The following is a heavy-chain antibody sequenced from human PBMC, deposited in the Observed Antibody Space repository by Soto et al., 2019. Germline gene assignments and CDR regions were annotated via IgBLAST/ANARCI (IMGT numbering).Heavy chain of an antibody. CDR2: ISYDGSNK. J-gene: IGHJ6*02. Sequence: GGSLRLSCAASGFTLSSYGMHWVRQAPGKGLEWVAVISYDGSNKYYADSVKGRFTISRDNSKNTLYLQMNSLRAEDTAVYYCAYPADYYYYGMDVWGQGTTVTVSS. CDR1: GFTLSSYG. CDR3: AYPADYYYYGMDV. V-gene: IGHV3-30*03. D-gene: IGHD2-2*01.